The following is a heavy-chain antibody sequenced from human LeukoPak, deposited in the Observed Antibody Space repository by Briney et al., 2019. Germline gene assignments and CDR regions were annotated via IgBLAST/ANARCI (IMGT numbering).Heavy chain of an antibody. J-gene: IGHJ4*02. CDR2: ISGSGGST. Sequence: PGGSLRLSCAASGFTFSSYAMSWVRQAPGKGLEWVSAISGSGGSTYYADSVKGRFTISRDNSKNTLYLQMNSLRAEDTAVYCCAKRSSDYGISYYFDYWGQGTLVTVSS. CDR3: AKRSSDYGISYYFDY. CDR1: GFTFSSYA. D-gene: IGHD4-17*01. V-gene: IGHV3-23*01.